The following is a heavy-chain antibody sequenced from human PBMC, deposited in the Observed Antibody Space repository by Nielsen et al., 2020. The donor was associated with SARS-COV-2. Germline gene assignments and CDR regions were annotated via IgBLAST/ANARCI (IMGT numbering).Heavy chain of an antibody. D-gene: IGHD6-6*01. J-gene: IGHJ6*03. CDR2: ISGSGGST. CDR3: ARRQLVTRTPDYFYYMDV. V-gene: IGHV3-23*01. Sequence: GESLKISCAASGFTFSSYAMSWVRQAPGKGLEWVSAISGSGGSTYYADSVKGRFTISRDNSKNTLYLQMNSLRAEDTAVYYCARRQLVTRTPDYFYYMDVWGKGTTVTVSS. CDR1: GFTFSSYA.